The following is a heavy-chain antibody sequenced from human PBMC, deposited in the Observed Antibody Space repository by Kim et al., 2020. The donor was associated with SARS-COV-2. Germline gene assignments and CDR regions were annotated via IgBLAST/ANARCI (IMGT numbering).Heavy chain of an antibody. Sequence: SVKVSCKASGGTFSSYAISWVRQAPGQGLEWMGGIIPIFGTANYAQKFQGRVTITADESTSTAYMELSSLRSEDTAVYYCARDPPYSGYVLRRDYYYGMDVWGQGTTVTVSS. V-gene: IGHV1-69*13. J-gene: IGHJ6*02. D-gene: IGHD5-12*01. CDR1: GGTFSSYA. CDR2: IIPIFGTA. CDR3: ARDPPYSGYVLRRDYYYGMDV.